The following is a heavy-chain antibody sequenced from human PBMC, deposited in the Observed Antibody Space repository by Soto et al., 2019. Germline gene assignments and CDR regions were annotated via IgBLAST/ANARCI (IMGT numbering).Heavy chain of an antibody. CDR3: ARHNYGSGTYLYDFDC. CDR1: GGSISSYY. CDR2: IYYSGST. V-gene: IGHV4-59*08. Sequence: PSETLSLTCTVSGGSISSYYWSWIRQPPGKGLEWIGYIYYSGSTNYNPSLKSRVTISVDTSKNQFSLKLNSMTAADTAVYYCARHNYGSGTYLYDFDCWGQGTLVTVSS. D-gene: IGHD3-10*01. J-gene: IGHJ4*02.